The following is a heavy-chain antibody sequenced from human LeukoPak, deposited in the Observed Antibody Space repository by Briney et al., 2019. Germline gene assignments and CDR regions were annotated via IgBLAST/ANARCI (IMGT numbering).Heavy chain of an antibody. Sequence: GGSLRLSCSVSGLTFRNYAMSWVRQVPGKGLEWVSSISDSGVSTYYAASVEGLFTISRDNSKNTVYLQMHSLRVEDTAVYYCAKDRLEWLLSSDFWGQGTLVTVSS. J-gene: IGHJ4*02. CDR2: ISDSGVST. CDR3: AKDRLEWLLSSDF. CDR1: GLTFRNYA. D-gene: IGHD3-3*01. V-gene: IGHV3-23*01.